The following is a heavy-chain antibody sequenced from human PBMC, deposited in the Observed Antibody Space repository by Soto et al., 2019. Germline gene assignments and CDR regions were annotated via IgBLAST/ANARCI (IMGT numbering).Heavy chain of an antibody. J-gene: IGHJ2*01. CDR2: IRSKANSYAT. Sequence: GGSLRLSCAASGFTFSGSGMHWVRQASGKGLEWVGRIRSKANSYATAYAASVKGRFTISRDDSKNTAYLQMNSLKTEDTAVYYCTRHALQFCGGDCYLLPYFDLWGRGTLVTVSS. D-gene: IGHD2-21*02. CDR3: TRHALQFCGGDCYLLPYFDL. V-gene: IGHV3-73*01. CDR1: GFTFSGSG.